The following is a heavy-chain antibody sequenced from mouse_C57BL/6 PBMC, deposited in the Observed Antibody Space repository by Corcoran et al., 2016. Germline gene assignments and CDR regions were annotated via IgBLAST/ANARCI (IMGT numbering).Heavy chain of an antibody. CDR2: INTYSGVP. Sequence: QIQLVQSGPELKKPGETVKISCKASGYTFTTYGMSWVKQAPGKGLKWMGWINTYSGVPTYADDFKGRFAFSLETSASTAYLQINNLKNEDTATYFCARGWLPLMDYWGQGTSVTVSS. CDR3: ARGWLPLMDY. D-gene: IGHD2-3*01. V-gene: IGHV9-3*01. J-gene: IGHJ4*01. CDR1: GYTFTTYG.